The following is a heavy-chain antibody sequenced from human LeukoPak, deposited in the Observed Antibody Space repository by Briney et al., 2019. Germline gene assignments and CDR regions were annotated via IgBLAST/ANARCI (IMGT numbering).Heavy chain of an antibody. V-gene: IGHV3-49*04. CDR3: TRGRRATHDY. CDR1: GFTFGDYA. D-gene: IGHD1-26*01. CDR2: IRSKAYGGTT. Sequence: PGGSLRLSCTASGFTFGDYAMSWVRQAPGKGLEWVGFIRSKAYGGTTEYAATVKGRFTISRDDSKSIAYLQMNSLKNEDTAVYYCTRGRRATHDYWGQGTLVTVSS. J-gene: IGHJ4*02.